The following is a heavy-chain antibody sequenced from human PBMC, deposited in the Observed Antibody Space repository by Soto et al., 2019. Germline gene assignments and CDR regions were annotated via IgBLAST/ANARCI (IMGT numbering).Heavy chain of an antibody. CDR1: GFTFSSYA. Sequence: GGSLRLSCAASGFTFSSYAMSWVRQAPGKGLEWVSAISGSGGSTYYADSVKGRFTISRDNSKNTLYLQMNSLRAEDTAVYYCEKHSNGRSSPVYGMDVWGQGTTVTVSS. CDR2: ISGSGGST. CDR3: EKHSNGRSSPVYGMDV. V-gene: IGHV3-23*01. D-gene: IGHD6-6*01. J-gene: IGHJ6*02.